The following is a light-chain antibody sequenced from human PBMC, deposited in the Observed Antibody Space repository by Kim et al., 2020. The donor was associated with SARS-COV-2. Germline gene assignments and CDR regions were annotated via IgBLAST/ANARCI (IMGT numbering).Light chain of an antibody. J-gene: IGLJ3*02. CDR3: NSRDSSGNHLV. V-gene: IGLV3-19*01. CDR2: GKN. Sequence: SSELTQDPAVSVALGQTVRITCQGDSLRSYYASWYQQKPGQAPVLVIYGKNNRPSGIPDRFSGSSSGNTASLTITGAQAEDEAVYYCNSRDSSGNHLVFGGGTKLPVL. CDR1: SLRSYY.